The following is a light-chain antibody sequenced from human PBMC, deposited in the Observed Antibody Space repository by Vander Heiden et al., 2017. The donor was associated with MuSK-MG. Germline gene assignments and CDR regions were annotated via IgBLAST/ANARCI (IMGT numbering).Light chain of an antibody. Sequence: IVLTQSPATLSLSPGERATISCSASQSVSSYLAGYQQKPGQDARLLIYDASTRATGMPARFSGSGCGTDFTLPISSREPEDVAVYYCQQHSNRSPYTFGQGTKLEIK. CDR1: QSVSSY. J-gene: IGKJ2*01. CDR3: QQHSNRSPYT. V-gene: IGKV3-11*01. CDR2: DAS.